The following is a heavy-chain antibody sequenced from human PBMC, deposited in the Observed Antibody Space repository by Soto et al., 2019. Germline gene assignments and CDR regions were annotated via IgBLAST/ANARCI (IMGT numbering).Heavy chain of an antibody. Sequence: ASVKVSCKASGYTFTSYGITWVRQAPGQDLERMGWISAYNGDTNYAQRLQGRVTMTTDTSTSTVYMELKSLKSDDTAVYYCARDQEYSTSGLYWFDLWGQGTLVTVSS. CDR3: ARDQEYSTSGLYWFDL. CDR2: ISAYNGDT. V-gene: IGHV1-18*04. D-gene: IGHD6-6*01. CDR1: GYTFTSYG. J-gene: IGHJ5*02.